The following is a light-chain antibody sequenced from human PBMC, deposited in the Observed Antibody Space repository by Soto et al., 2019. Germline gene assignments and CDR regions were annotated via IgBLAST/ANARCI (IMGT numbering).Light chain of an antibody. J-gene: IGKJ4*01. V-gene: IGKV3-15*01. CDR2: GAS. CDR3: QQYNNWHLT. Sequence: EIVMTQSPVTLSESPGESATLSCRASQSVSINLAWYQQKPGKAPKLLIYGASTRSTGIPARFSGSGSGTEYILTTSSLLYQEYVLNYCQQYNNWHLTFGGGTKVEFK. CDR1: QSVSIN.